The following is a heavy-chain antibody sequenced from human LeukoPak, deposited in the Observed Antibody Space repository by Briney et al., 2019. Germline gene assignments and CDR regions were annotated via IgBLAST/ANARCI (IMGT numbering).Heavy chain of an antibody. CDR3: AREGYCSGGTCYVDY. V-gene: IGHV3-64*02. CDR2: ITWNGGST. Sequence: PGGSLRLSCAASGFTFSNYAMHWARQAPGKGLEYVSAITWNGGSTYYADSVKGRLTISRDNSKNTLYLQMGSLSAEDMAVYYCAREGYCSGGTCYVDYWGQGTLVTVSS. J-gene: IGHJ4*02. D-gene: IGHD2-15*01. CDR1: GFTFSNYA.